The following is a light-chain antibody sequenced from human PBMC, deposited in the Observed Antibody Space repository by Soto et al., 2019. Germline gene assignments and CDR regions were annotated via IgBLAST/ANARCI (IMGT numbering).Light chain of an antibody. Sequence: ENVISQSPSIVSLSPGETATLSCRASQSVTTKLAWYQQRPGQTPRLLIYNASTRATAVPARFSGGGSVTEFSLTISSLQSDDFGVYYCHQYNTWPPRFTFGPGTKVDIK. CDR1: QSVTTK. CDR2: NAS. CDR3: HQYNTWPPRFT. V-gene: IGKV3-15*01. J-gene: IGKJ3*01.